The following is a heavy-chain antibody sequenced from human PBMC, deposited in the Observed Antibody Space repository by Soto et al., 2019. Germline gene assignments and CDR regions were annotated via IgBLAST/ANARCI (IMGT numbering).Heavy chain of an antibody. J-gene: IGHJ4*02. CDR3: AKDPSRGYSGYENDY. V-gene: IGHV3-23*01. D-gene: IGHD5-12*01. CDR2: ISGSGGRT. Sequence: EVQLLESGGGLVQPGGSLRLSCAASGFTFSNYAMSWVRQAPGKGLEWVSAISGSGGRTYNADSVKGRFTISRDTSKKTLDLQMNSLRAEDTAVYYCAKDPSRGYSGYENDYWGQGTLVTVSS. CDR1: GFTFSNYA.